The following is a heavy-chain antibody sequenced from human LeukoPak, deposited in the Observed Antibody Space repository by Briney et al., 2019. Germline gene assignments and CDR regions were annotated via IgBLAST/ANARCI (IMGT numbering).Heavy chain of an antibody. V-gene: IGHV4-59*01. Sequence: SETLSLTCTVSVSGGSISTYYWSWIRQPPGKGLEWIGYIYHTGSTNYNPSLKSRVTISIDTSKNQFSPKLTSVTAADTAVYYCARERGSGDVFDIWGQGTMVTVSS. CDR1: GGSISTYY. CDR3: ARERGSGDVFDI. CDR2: IYHTGST. D-gene: IGHD6-19*01. J-gene: IGHJ3*02.